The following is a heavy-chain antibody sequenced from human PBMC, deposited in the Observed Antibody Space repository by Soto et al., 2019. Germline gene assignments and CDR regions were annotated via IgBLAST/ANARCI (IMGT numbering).Heavy chain of an antibody. Sequence: QVQLVQSGAEVKKPGASVKVACKASGYTFTSYDIKWVRQATGQGLEWMGWMNPTTGSTGFAQKFQGRVTMISNTSISAAYLVLSSLTSEDTAVYSCARGRLVAGTVDSWGQGTLVTVSS. CDR3: ARGRLVAGTVDS. V-gene: IGHV1-8*01. CDR2: MNPTTGST. CDR1: GYTFTSYD. J-gene: IGHJ4*02. D-gene: IGHD1-7*01.